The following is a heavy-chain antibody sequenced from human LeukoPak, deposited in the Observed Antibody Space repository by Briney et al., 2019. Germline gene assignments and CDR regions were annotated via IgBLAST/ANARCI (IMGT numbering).Heavy chain of an antibody. V-gene: IGHV1-8*01. CDR2: MNPNSGNT. CDR3: ARAPFPGDY. CDR1: GYTFTSYD. J-gene: IGHJ4*02. D-gene: IGHD3-10*01. Sequence: ASVKVSCKSPGYTFTSYDIHWVRQVAGQGLEWMGWMNPNSGNTGYGQKFRGRVTMTRNTAKSTAYMELSSLGSEDTGVYYCARAPFPGDYWGQGTLVTVSS.